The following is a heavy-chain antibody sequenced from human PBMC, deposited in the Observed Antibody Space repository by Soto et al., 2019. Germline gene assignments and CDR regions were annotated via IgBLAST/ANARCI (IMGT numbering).Heavy chain of an antibody. CDR2: IWYDGTQK. Sequence: QVPLVESGGGVVQPGRSLRLSCAASGFTFSSHGMSWVRQAPGKVLEWVALIWYDGTQKYYVDSVKGRFTISRDNSKNTLSLQMNSLRAEDTAVYYCARVTTVPLDYWGQGTLVTVSS. J-gene: IGHJ4*02. CDR1: GFTFSSHG. CDR3: ARVTTVPLDY. V-gene: IGHV3-33*01. D-gene: IGHD4-17*01.